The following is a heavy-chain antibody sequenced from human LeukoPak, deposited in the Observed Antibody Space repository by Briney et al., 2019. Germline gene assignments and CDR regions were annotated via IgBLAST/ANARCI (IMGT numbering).Heavy chain of an antibody. V-gene: IGHV1-8*01. D-gene: IGHD3-3*01. J-gene: IGHJ6*03. Sequence: GASVKVSCKASGYTFTSYDINWVRQATEQGLEWMGWMNPNSGNTGYAQKFQGRVTMTRNTSISTAYMELSSLRSEDTAVYYCARGRDTIFGVVIIGYYYYYYMDVWGKGTTVTVSS. CDR2: MNPNSGNT. CDR3: ARGRDTIFGVVIIGYYYYYYMDV. CDR1: GYTFTSYD.